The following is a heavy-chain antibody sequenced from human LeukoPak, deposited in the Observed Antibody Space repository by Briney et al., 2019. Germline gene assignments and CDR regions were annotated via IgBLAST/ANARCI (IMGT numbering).Heavy chain of an antibody. V-gene: IGHV5-51*01. CDR2: FYPGNSET. CDR3: GRVRSGDYMGHEDAFDA. D-gene: IGHD4-17*01. CDR1: GYKFTSFW. Sequence: GESLKISCKGFGYKFTSFWIGWVRQMPGKGLELMGIFYPGNSETRYSPSFQGQVTFSADKSLSTAYLQWSSLKASDSAMYYCGRVRSGDYMGHEDAFDAWGQGTKVTVSS. J-gene: IGHJ3*01.